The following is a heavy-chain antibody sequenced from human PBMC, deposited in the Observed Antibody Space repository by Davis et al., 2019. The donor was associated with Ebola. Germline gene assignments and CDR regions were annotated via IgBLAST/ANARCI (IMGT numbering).Heavy chain of an antibody. Sequence: MPSETLSLTCTVSGGSISSGGYYWSWIRQHPGKGLEWIGYIYYSGSTYYNPSLKSRVTISVDTSKNQFSLKLSSVTAADTAVYYCVRYPAAMNGVDAFDIWGQGTMVTVSS. CDR1: GGSISSGGYY. J-gene: IGHJ3*02. CDR3: VRYPAAMNGVDAFDI. CDR2: IYYSGST. V-gene: IGHV4-31*03. D-gene: IGHD2-2*01.